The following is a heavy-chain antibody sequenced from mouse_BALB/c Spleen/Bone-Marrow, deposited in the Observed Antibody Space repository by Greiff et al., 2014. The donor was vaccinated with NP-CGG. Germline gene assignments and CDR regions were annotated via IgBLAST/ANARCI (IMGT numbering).Heavy chain of an antibody. CDR2: IYPGDGDT. CDR1: GYAFSFYR. Sequence: VQLQQSGAELARPGSSVKISCKTSGYAFSFYRMNWVKQRPGQGLEWIGQIYPGDGDTNYNGKFKGKATLTADTSSGTAYMQLSSVASEDYAGDRGARAGISSDYWGQGTSLTVSA. V-gene: IGHV1-80*01. CDR3: ARAGISSDY. J-gene: IGHJ2*02.